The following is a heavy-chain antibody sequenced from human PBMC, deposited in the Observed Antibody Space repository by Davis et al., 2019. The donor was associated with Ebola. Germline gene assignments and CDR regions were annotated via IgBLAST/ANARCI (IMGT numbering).Heavy chain of an antibody. D-gene: IGHD2-15*01. Sequence: GESLKISCVASGFTFSTYIMSWVRQAPGKGLEWVSFISYDGNNQYYTDSVKGRFTISRDNSKNTLHLQMNSLRVEDTAIYYCAKDTPNIWFDVWGQGTMVAVSS. V-gene: IGHV3-30*18. CDR2: ISYDGNNQ. CDR3: AKDTPNIWFDV. J-gene: IGHJ3*01. CDR1: GFTFSTYI.